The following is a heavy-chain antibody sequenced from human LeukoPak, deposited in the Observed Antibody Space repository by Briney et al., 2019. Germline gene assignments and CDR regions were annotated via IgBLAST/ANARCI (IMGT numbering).Heavy chain of an antibody. CDR1: GFTFSSYG. CDR3: ARVRSYSGAFDI. D-gene: IGHD1-26*01. V-gene: IGHV3-23*01. J-gene: IGHJ3*02. Sequence: GGSLRLSCAASGFTFSSYGMSWVRQAPGKGLEWVSAISGSGGSTYYADSVKGRFTISRDNSKNTLYLQMNSLRAEDTAVYYCARVRSYSGAFDIWGQGTMVTASS. CDR2: ISGSGGST.